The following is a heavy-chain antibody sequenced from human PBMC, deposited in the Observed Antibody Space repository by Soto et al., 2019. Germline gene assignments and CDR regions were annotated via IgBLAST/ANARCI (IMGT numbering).Heavy chain of an antibody. CDR2: ISWNSVNI. J-gene: IGHJ4*02. V-gene: IGHV3-9*01. D-gene: IGHD3-16*01. Sequence: EVQLLESGGGLVQPGGSLRLSCAASGFTFEDYAMHWVRQAPGKGLEWVSGISWNSVNIHYADSVKGRLTISRDNAKNSLYLQMNSMRPDDTAFYYCAKDILSGGTGFETWCQGTLITVSS. CDR3: AKDILSGGTGFET. CDR1: GFTFEDYA.